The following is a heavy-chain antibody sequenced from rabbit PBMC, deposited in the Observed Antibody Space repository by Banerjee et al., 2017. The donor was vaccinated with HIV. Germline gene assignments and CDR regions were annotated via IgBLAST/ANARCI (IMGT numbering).Heavy chain of an antibody. CDR1: GFDFSSIA. J-gene: IGHJ4*01. CDR2: IYNGSGST. CDR3: ARGAASSGWGFDL. Sequence: QEQLVESGGGLVQPEGSLTLTCKASGFDFSSIAMCWVRQAPGKGPEWIACIYNGSGSTYYASWVNGRFTISRSTSLNTVTLQMTSLTAADTATYFCARGAASSGWGFDLWGQGTLVTVS. D-gene: IGHD4-1*01. V-gene: IGHV1S47*01.